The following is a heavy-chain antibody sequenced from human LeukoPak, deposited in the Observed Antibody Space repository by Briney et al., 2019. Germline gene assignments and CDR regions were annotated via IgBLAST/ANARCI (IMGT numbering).Heavy chain of an antibody. CDR3: AKGSSTSCYTGLDY. CDR1: GFTFSSYG. Sequence: PGGSLRLSCAASGFTFSSYGMHWVRQAPGKGLEWVAIIWYDGSNKFYADSVKGRFTISRDNSENTLYLQMDSLRAEDTALYYCAKGSSTSCYTGLDYWGQGTLVTVSS. J-gene: IGHJ4*02. D-gene: IGHD2-2*02. CDR2: IWYDGSNK. V-gene: IGHV3-33*06.